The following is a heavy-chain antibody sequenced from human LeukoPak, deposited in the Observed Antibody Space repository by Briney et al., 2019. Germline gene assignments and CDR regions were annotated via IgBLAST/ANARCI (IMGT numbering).Heavy chain of an antibody. CDR1: GFTFGDYA. V-gene: IGHV3-49*04. CDR2: IRSKAYGGTT. Sequence: GGSLRLSCTASGFTFGDYAMSWVRQAPGKGLEWVGFIRSKAYGGTTEYAASVKGRFTISRDDSKSIAYLQMDSLKTEDPAVYYCTRDYYDISGYYHLGFDYWGQGTLVTVSS. CDR3: TRDYYDISGYYHLGFDY. D-gene: IGHD3-22*01. J-gene: IGHJ4*02.